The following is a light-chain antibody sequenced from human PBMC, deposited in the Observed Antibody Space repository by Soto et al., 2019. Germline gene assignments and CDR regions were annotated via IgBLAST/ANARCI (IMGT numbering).Light chain of an antibody. CDR1: SSDVGTYNF. V-gene: IGLV2-14*01. CDR2: EVS. J-gene: IGLJ1*01. CDR3: TSYTTNTALV. Sequence: QSVLTQPASVSGSPGQSITISCTGTSSDVGTYNFVSWYQHHPGKAPKLIIYEVSNRPSGISDRFSGSKSGSTASLTISGLQAEDEADYHCTSYTTNTALVFGTGTKLT.